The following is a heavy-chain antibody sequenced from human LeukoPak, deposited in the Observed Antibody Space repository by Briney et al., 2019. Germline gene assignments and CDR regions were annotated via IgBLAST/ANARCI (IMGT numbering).Heavy chain of an antibody. CDR3: TTDSGYFGY. CDR2: IRRRRNGYTT. J-gene: IGHJ4*02. V-gene: IGHV3-72*01. CDR1: GFTFSDYI. D-gene: IGHD6-25*01. Sequence: GGSLRLSCAASGFTFSDYIMDWVRQAPGKGLEWVGRIRRRRNGYTTEFAASVKGRFTISRADSENSLYLHMNNLKTEDTAVYYCTTDSGYFGYWGQGTLVTVSS.